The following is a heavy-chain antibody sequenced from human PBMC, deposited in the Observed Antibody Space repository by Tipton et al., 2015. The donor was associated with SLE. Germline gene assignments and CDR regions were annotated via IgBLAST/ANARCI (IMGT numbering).Heavy chain of an antibody. J-gene: IGHJ1*01. CDR2: IYYSGST. CDR1: GGSISSHY. Sequence: TLSLTCTVSGGSISSHYWSWIRQPPGKGLEWIGYIYYSGSTNYNPSLKSRVTISVDTSKNQFSLKLSSVTAADTAVYYCARQATIFGVARQYFQHWGQGTLVTVSS. D-gene: IGHD3-3*01. CDR3: ARQATIFGVARQYFQH. V-gene: IGHV4-59*08.